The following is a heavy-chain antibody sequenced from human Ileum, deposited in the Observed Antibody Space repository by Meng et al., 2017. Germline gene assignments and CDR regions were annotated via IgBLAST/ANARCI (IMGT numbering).Heavy chain of an antibody. D-gene: IGHD1/OR15-1a*01. CDR1: GGSFSDYY. Sequence: QVRRQQWGAGLLKPSETLSRTCGGYGGSFSDYYWTWIRQAPGKGLEWIGEVHHGGSTDYSASLKSRVTISLDRSKKEFSLKLTSVTAADTGVYYCARGWVQQRGHCYGMDVWGQGTLVTVSS. J-gene: IGHJ6*02. V-gene: IGHV4-34*01. CDR2: VHHGGST. CDR3: ARGWVQQRGHCYGMDV.